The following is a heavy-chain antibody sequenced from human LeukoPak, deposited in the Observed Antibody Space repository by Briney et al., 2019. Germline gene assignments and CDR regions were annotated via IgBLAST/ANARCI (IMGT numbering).Heavy chain of an antibody. CDR2: ISSDGSNE. D-gene: IGHD3-16*02. J-gene: IGHJ1*01. Sequence: GGSLRLSCAASGFIFSNYGMHWVRRAPGKGLEWVALISSDGSNESSADSVKGRFTVSRDNSKNTVYLQMNSLRAEDTAVYYCAKSRGTSLSQYFQHWGQGALSPSP. CDR1: GFIFSNYG. CDR3: AKSRGTSLSQYFQH. V-gene: IGHV3-30*18.